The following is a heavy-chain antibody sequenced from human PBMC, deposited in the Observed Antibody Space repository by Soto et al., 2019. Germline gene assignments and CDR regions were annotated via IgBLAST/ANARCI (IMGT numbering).Heavy chain of an antibody. CDR2: ISWNGAAT. D-gene: IGHD3-10*01. CDR3: ANLPLYGSGFDC. Sequence: EVQLVEAGGGLVQPGGSLRLSCAASGFTFDDYAIHWVRQAPGKGLEWVSGISWNGAATGYVDSVKGRFSISRDTTKTTLYLQMNSLRSEATAVYYCANLPLYGSGFDCWGQGTLVTVSS. V-gene: IGHV3-9*01. J-gene: IGHJ4*02. CDR1: GFTFDDYA.